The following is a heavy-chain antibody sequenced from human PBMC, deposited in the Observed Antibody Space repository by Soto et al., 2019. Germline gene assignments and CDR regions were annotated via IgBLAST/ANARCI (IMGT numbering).Heavy chain of an antibody. CDR3: ARETPQWYFDL. Sequence: PXGSLRLSCAASGFTVSSNYMSWVRQAPGKGLECVSVIYSGGDTYYVDSVKGRFTISRDNSKNTLYLQMNSLRAEDTAVYYCARETPQWYFDLWGRGTLVTVSS. D-gene: IGHD2-15*01. J-gene: IGHJ2*01. CDR1: GFTVSSNY. CDR2: IYSGGDT. V-gene: IGHV3-53*01.